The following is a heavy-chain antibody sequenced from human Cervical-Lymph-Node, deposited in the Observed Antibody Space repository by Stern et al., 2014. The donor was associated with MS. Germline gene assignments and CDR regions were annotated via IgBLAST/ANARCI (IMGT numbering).Heavy chain of an antibody. D-gene: IGHD3-10*02. CDR1: GGTFSSYN. J-gene: IGHJ3*01. V-gene: IGHV1-69*01. CDR2: FIPIFGTP. Sequence: QVQLVQSGAEVKKPGSSVKVSCKASGGTFSSYNINWVRQAPGQGLEWMGGFIPIFGTPNYAQRFQDRVTITADESTSTAYMELSSLRSEDTAVYYCASAHVVRAGQRESNAFDLWGQGTTVTVSS. CDR3: ASAHVVRAGQRESNAFDL.